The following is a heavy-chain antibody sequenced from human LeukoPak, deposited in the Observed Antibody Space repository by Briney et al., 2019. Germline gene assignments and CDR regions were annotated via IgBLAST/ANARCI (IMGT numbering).Heavy chain of an antibody. Sequence: PSETLSLTCAVYGGSFSGYYWSWIRQPPGKGLEWIGEINHSGSTNYNPSLKSRVTISVDTSKNQFSLKLSSVTAADTAVYYCARGASAVYYYYYMDVWGKGTTVTVSS. CDR3: ARGASAVYYYYYMDV. CDR2: INHSGST. CDR1: GGSFSGYY. J-gene: IGHJ6*03. V-gene: IGHV4-34*01.